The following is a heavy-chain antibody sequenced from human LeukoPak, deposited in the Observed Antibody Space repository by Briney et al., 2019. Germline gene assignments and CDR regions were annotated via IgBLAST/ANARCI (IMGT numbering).Heavy chain of an antibody. V-gene: IGHV4-59*01. Sequence: PSETLSLTCTVSGDSISSYYWSWIRQPPGKGLEWIGYIYYSGSTNYNPSLKSRVTISVDTSKNQFSLKLSSVTAADTAVYYCARDQYLHGIDVWGQETAVTVSS. D-gene: IGHD4-11*01. CDR3: ARDQYLHGIDV. CDR2: IYYSGST. CDR1: GDSISSYY. J-gene: IGHJ6*02.